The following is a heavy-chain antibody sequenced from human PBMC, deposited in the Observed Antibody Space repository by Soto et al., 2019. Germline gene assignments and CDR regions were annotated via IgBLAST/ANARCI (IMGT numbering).Heavy chain of an antibody. V-gene: IGHV4-59*01. CDR1: GGSISSYY. Sequence: ETLSLTCTVSGGSISSYYCSWIRQPPGKGLEWIGYIYYSGSTNYNPSLKSRVTISVDTSKNQFSLKLSSVTAADTAVYYCARAVSGGFYYYYYMDVWGKGTTVTVSS. J-gene: IGHJ6*03. CDR2: IYYSGST. CDR3: ARAVSGGFYYYYYMDV.